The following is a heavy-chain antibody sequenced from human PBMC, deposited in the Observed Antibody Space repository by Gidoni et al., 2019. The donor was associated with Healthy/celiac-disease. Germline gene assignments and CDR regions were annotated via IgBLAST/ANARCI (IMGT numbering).Heavy chain of an antibody. D-gene: IGHD4-17*01. CDR1: GLPFSRDA. J-gene: IGHJ4*02. CDR2: ISGSGGST. Sequence: EVQLLESGGGLVQPGGSLRLSCVASGLPFSRDAMSWVRQAPGKGLEWVAAISGSGGSTYYADSVKCRFTISRDNSKNTLYLQMNSLRAEDTAVYYCAKEWTTVTTQVDYWGQGTLVTVSS. CDR3: AKEWTTVTTQVDY. V-gene: IGHV3-23*01.